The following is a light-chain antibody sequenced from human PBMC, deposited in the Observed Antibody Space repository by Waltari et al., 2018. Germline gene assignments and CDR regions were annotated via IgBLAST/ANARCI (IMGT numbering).Light chain of an antibody. CDR2: KIS. V-gene: IGKV2-30*02. CDR3: MQTTRWPLT. CDR1: QSLVHSDGKIY. J-gene: IGKJ1*01. Sequence: DVVMTQSPLFLPVTLGQPASISCKSSQSLVHSDGKIYLNWFQQRQGQSPRRLIYKISHRDSGVPDRFSGRRSGTYFTRKISRVAAEDVGVYYCMQTTRWPLTFVQGTKVEIK.